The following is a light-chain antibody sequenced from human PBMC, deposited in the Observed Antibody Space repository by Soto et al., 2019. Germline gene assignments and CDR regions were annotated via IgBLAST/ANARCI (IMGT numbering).Light chain of an antibody. CDR1: QSVSSSY. V-gene: IGKV3-20*01. J-gene: IGKJ1*01. Sequence: EIVLTQSPGTLSLSPGERATLSCRASQSVSSSYLAWDQEKPGQAPRLLIYGASSRATGIPDRFSGSGSGTDFTLTISRLEPEDFAVYYCQQYGSSPWTVGQGTKVEIK. CDR3: QQYGSSPWT. CDR2: GAS.